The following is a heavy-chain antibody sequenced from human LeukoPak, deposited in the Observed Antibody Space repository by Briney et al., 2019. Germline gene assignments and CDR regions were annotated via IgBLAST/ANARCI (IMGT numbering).Heavy chain of an antibody. V-gene: IGHV3-20*04. CDR1: GFTFADYG. CDR2: INWNGGST. J-gene: IGHJ6*03. Sequence: GGSLRLSCAASGFTFADYGTSWVRQAPGKGLEWVSGINWNGGSTGYAHSVKGRFTISRDNAKNSVYLQLNRLRTEDTALYYCARGKCSGPRVRYYYYMDVSGKGTTLTVSS. CDR3: ARGKCSGPRVRYYYYMDV. D-gene: IGHD2-15*01.